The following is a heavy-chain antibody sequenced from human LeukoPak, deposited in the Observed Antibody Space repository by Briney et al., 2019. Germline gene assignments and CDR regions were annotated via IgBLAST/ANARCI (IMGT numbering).Heavy chain of an antibody. V-gene: IGHV3-23*01. D-gene: IGHD6-13*01. CDR3: AKVGIAAADTGYFQH. J-gene: IGHJ1*01. CDR1: GFTFSYAW. Sequence: PGGSLRLSCAASGFTFSYAWMSWVRQAPGKGLEWVSAISGSGGSTYYADSVKGRFTISRDNSKNTLYLQMNSLRAEDTAVYYCAKVGIAAADTGYFQHWGQGTLVTVSS. CDR2: ISGSGGST.